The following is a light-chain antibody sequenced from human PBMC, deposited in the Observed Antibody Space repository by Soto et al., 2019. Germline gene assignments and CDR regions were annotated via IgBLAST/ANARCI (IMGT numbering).Light chain of an antibody. CDR1: QGVNNY. V-gene: IGKV1-9*01. CDR3: QQLDGYPAT. Sequence: DIQLTQSPSFLSASVGDRVTITCRASQGVNNYFAWYQQKPGKAPKLLIYAASTLESGVPSRFSGSGSGTEFTLTISSLQREDVATYYCQQLDGYPATFGQWTRLAIK. J-gene: IGKJ5*01. CDR2: AAS.